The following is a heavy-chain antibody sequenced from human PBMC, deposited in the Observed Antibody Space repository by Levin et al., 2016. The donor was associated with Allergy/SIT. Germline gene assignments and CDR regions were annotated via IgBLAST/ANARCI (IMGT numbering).Heavy chain of an antibody. CDR3: ARAVRPIAAAGVGYYFDY. J-gene: IGHJ4*02. D-gene: IGHD6-13*01. V-gene: IGHV4-4*02. Sequence: VRQAPGKGLEWIGEIYHSGSTNYNPSLKSRVTISVDKSKNQFSLKLSSVTAADTAVYYCARAVRPIAAAGVGYYFDYWGQGTLVTVSS. CDR2: IYHSGST.